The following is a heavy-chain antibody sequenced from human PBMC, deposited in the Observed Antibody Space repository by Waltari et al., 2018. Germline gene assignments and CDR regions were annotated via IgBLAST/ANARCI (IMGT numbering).Heavy chain of an antibody. CDR3: ARGIYSSGWYGTDYYYYYYMDV. CDR2: IYYSGST. V-gene: IGHV4-59*01. J-gene: IGHJ6*03. Sequence: QVQLQESGPGLVKPSETLSLTCTVSGCSISSYYWSWIRQPPGKGLAWIGYIYYSGSTNYNPSLKSRVTISVDTSKNQFSLKLSSVTAADTAVYYCARGIYSSGWYGTDYYYYYYMDVWGKGTTVTVSS. D-gene: IGHD6-19*01. CDR1: GCSISSYY.